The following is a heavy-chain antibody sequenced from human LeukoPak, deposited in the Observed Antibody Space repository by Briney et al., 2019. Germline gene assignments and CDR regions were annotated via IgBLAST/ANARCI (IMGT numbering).Heavy chain of an antibody. CDR3: ARGSLSTVLDYYYYMDV. V-gene: IGHV4-59*01. D-gene: IGHD3-10*01. CDR1: GGSISSYY. CDR2: IYYSGST. J-gene: IGHJ6*03. Sequence: PSETLSLTCTVSGGSISSYYWSWIRQPPGKGLEWIGYIYYSGSTNYNPSLKSRVTISVDTSKNQFSLKLSSVTAADTAVYYCARGSLSTVLDYYYYMDVWGKGTTVTVSS.